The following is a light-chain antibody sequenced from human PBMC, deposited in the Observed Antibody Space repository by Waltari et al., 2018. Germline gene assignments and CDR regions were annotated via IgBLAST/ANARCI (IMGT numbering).Light chain of an antibody. CDR2: GAH. V-gene: IGKV3-15*01. J-gene: IGKJ4*01. CDR3: QQYNTWPT. CDR1: QSINNN. Sequence: EFMMTQPPVPLSVSPGERATLSCRASQSINNNLAWYQQKPGQSPSLLIHGAHTRATGIPARFSGSGSGTDFTRTISSLQSEDFAVYFCQQYNTWPTFGGGTKVEIK.